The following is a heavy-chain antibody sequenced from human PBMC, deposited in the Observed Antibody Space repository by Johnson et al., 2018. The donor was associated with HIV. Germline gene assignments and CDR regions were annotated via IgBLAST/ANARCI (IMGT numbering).Heavy chain of an antibody. CDR2: ISYDGNNK. D-gene: IGHD5-18*01. V-gene: IGHV3-30*03. CDR3: ARDGRDLVTRGGFDV. J-gene: IGHJ3*01. Sequence: VQLVESGGSVVRPGGSLRLSCAASGFTFDDYGMSWVRQAPGKGLEWVAVISYDGNNKYYADSVKGRFTISRDNSRNMLYLQMNSLRPEDTAVYYCARDGRDLVTRGGFDVWGPGTVVTVSS. CDR1: GFTFDDYG.